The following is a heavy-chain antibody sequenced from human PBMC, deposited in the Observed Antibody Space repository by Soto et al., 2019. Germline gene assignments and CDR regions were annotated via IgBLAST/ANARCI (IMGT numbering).Heavy chain of an antibody. D-gene: IGHD3-22*01. CDR1: WGKSINVGCY. Sequence: TVVWGKSINVGCYWIFNRKHPGKGLEWIGYIYYSGSTYYNPSLKSRVTISVDTSKNQFSLKLSSVTAADTAVYYCARHPYDISGYYPPRTKKNLLEPWGQGTLVIVSS. CDR2: IYYSGST. CDR3: ARHPYDISGYYPPRTKKNLLEP. J-gene: IGHJ5*02. V-gene: IGHV4-31*02.